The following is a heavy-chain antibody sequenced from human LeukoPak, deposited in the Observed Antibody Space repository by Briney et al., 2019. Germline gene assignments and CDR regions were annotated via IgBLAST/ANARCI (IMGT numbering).Heavy chain of an antibody. V-gene: IGHV5-51*01. CDR3: ARVNFAHWYFDL. CDR1: GHTFSSNW. Sequence: GESLKISCQGSGHTFSSNWIAWVRQMPGQGLEWMGIIYLRDSETRYSPSFQGQVTISADKSINSAYQQWSSLKASDTAMYYCARVNFAHWYFDLWGRGTLVSVSS. J-gene: IGHJ2*01. D-gene: IGHD3/OR15-3a*01. CDR2: IYLRDSET.